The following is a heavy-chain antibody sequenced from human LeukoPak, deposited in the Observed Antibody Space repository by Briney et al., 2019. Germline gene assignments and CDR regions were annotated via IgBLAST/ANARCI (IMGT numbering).Heavy chain of an antibody. CDR3: ARSEDTAMVFSY. D-gene: IGHD5-18*01. CDR1: GFTFSSYS. Sequence: GGSLRLSCAASGFTFSSYSMNWVRQAPGKGLEWVSSISSSSYIYYADSVKGRFTISRDNAKNSLYLQMNSLRAEDTAVYYCARSEDTAMVFSYWGQGTLVTVSS. V-gene: IGHV3-21*01. J-gene: IGHJ4*02. CDR2: ISSSSYI.